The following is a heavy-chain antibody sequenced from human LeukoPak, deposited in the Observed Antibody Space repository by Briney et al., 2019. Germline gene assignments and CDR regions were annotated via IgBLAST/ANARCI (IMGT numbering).Heavy chain of an antibody. Sequence: ASVKVSCKTSGYTFPNYGISWVQQAPGQRLEWMGGISPYNGNTNYAQKFQRRVTLTTDKSTSTAHMELRSLRSDDTALYYCARGIYYYYTSGHGAFDYWGQGTLVTVSS. CDR2: ISPYNGNT. CDR3: ARGIYYYYTSGHGAFDY. V-gene: IGHV1-18*01. D-gene: IGHD3-22*01. CDR1: GYTFPNYG. J-gene: IGHJ4*02.